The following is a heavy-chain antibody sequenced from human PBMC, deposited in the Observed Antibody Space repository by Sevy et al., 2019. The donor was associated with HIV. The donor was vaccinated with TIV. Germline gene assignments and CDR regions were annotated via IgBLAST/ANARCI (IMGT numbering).Heavy chain of an antibody. J-gene: IGHJ6*02. Sequence: SETLSLTCTVSGGSVTSGNYYWTWIRQPPGKGLEWIGYISYRGNTKYNPSLKSRVIISVDTSKTQFSVTLSSVTAAVAAVYYCARVREASYYFGMDVWGQGTTVTVSS. CDR1: GGSVTSGNYY. V-gene: IGHV4-61*01. CDR2: ISYRGNT. CDR3: ARVREASYYFGMDV.